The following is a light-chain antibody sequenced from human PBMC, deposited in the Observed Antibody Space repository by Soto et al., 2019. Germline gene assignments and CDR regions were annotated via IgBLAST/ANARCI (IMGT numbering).Light chain of an antibody. CDR3: QQSYSTPPT. Sequence: DIQMTQSPSSLSASVGDRVTVTCRASQNIAIYLSWYQQKPGKAPNLLIYSASNLQSGIPSRFSGSGSGSEFTLTIISLQPEDFATYYCQQSYSTPPTFGQGTKVEIK. CDR1: QNIAIY. CDR2: SAS. J-gene: IGKJ1*01. V-gene: IGKV1-39*01.